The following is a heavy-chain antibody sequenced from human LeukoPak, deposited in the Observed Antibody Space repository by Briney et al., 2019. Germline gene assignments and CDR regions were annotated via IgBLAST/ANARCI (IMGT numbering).Heavy chain of an antibody. D-gene: IGHD5-18*01. Sequence: GGSLRLSCAASGFTFGDYYMTWIRQAPGKGLEWVSYIDSSGTTIYYADSVKGRFTISRDNAKNSLYLQMNSLRAEDTAFYYCARRYSYGLDYWGRGTLATVSS. V-gene: IGHV3-11*04. CDR2: IDSSGTTI. CDR1: GFTFGDYY. J-gene: IGHJ4*02. CDR3: ARRYSYGLDY.